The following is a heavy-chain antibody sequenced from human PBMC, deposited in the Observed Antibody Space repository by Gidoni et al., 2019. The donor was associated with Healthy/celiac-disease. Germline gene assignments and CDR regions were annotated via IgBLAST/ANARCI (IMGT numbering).Heavy chain of an antibody. CDR2: IYHSGST. D-gene: IGHD6-6*01. CDR3: ARDPNSSSSLFDY. Sequence: GLEWIGEIYHSGSTNYNPSLKSRVTISVDKSKNQFSLKLSSVTAADTAVYYCARDPNSSSSLFDYWGQGTLVTVSS. J-gene: IGHJ4*02. V-gene: IGHV4-4*02.